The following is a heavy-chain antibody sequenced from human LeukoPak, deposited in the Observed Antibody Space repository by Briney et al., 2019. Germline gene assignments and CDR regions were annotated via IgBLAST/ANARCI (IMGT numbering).Heavy chain of an antibody. CDR3: ARAVGVGRGTYFDL. V-gene: IGHV4-59*08. D-gene: IGHD1-1*01. Sequence: KPSETLSLTCTVPGGSISSYYWSWIRQPPGKGLEWIGYISYSGSSNYNPSLKSRVTISVDTSKNQFSLKLSSVTAADTAVHYCARAVGVGRGTYFDLWGRGTLVTVSS. CDR1: GGSISSYY. J-gene: IGHJ2*01. CDR2: ISYSGSS.